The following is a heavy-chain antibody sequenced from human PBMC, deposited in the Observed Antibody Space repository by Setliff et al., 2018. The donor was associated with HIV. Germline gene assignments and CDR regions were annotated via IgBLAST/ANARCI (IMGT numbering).Heavy chain of an antibody. CDR2: INGDGSSP. D-gene: IGHD3-10*01. J-gene: IGHJ4*02. CDR3: ARGSLRFGALFPDY. V-gene: IGHV3-74*01. CDR1: GFKFDDYW. Sequence: GESLKISCTVSGFKFDDYWMHWIRRSPGKGPVWVSRINGDGSSPGYADSVKGRFTVSRDNLRNILYLQMNSLRGDDTAIYYCARGSLRFGALFPDYWGRGTLVTVSS.